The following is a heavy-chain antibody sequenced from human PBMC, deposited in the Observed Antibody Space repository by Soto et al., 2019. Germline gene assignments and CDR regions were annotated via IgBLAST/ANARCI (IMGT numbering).Heavy chain of an antibody. Sequence: PGESPKISCXGAGYSFTSCWIGWVRQMPGKGLEWMGIIYPGDSDTRYSPSFQGQVTISADKSISTAYLQWSSLKASDIAMYHCARRGMVATRPGGADVWGQGTTVTVSS. CDR2: IYPGDSDT. J-gene: IGHJ6*02. CDR1: GYSFTSCW. CDR3: ARRGMVATRPGGADV. V-gene: IGHV5-51*01. D-gene: IGHD5-12*01.